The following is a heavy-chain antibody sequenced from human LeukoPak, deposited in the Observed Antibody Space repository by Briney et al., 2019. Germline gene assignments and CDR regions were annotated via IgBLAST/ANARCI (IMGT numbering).Heavy chain of an antibody. V-gene: IGHV5-51*01. D-gene: IGHD2-2*01. CDR1: GYSFTSYW. CDR2: IYPGDSDT. Sequence: GESLKISCKGSGYSFTSYWIGWVRQMPGKGLEWMGIIYPGDSDTRYSPSFQGQVTISVDKSITTAYLQWSSLKASDTAMYYCVRREYCSTTSCSACFDYWGQGTLVTVSS. J-gene: IGHJ4*02. CDR3: VRREYCSTTSCSACFDY.